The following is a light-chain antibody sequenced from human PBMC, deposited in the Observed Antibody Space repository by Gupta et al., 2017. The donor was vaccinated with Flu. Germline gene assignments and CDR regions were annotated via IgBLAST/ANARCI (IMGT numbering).Light chain of an antibody. CDR1: QSRSGD. CDR2: SAS. J-gene: IGKJ3*01. CDR3: QQHEGSPFT. Sequence: VLTQSPATLSLSPGERATLSCRASQSRSGDLAWYQQKPGQAPRLLIFSASGRATGIPGRFSGSGSGTDFTLTISRLEPEDFAVYYCQQHEGSPFTFGHGTKVEIK. V-gene: IGKV3-20*01.